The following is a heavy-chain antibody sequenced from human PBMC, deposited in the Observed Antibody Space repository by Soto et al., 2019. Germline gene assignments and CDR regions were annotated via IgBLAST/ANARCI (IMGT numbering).Heavy chain of an antibody. J-gene: IGHJ6*03. CDR2: ISGSGGST. V-gene: IGHV3-23*01. CDR1: GFTFSSYA. Sequence: PGGSLRLSCAASGFTFSSYAMSWVRQAPGKGLEWVSAISGSGGSTYYADSVKGRFTISRDNSKNTLYLQMNSLRAEDTAVYYCAKDRENYYGSGSKNYMDVWGKGTTVTVSS. D-gene: IGHD3-10*01. CDR3: AKDRENYYGSGSKNYMDV.